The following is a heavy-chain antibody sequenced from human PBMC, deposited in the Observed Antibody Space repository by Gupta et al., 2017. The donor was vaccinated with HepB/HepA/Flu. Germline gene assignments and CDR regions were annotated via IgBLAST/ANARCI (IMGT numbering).Heavy chain of an antibody. Sequence: QVQLVESGGGVVQPGRSLRLSCAASGFTFSSYGLPWVRQAPGKGLEWVAVISYDGSNKYYADSVKGRFTISRDNSKNTLYLQMNSLRAEDTAVYYCAYSYGPYYYYYMDVWGKGTTVTVSS. CDR2: ISYDGSNK. V-gene: IGHV3-30*03. D-gene: IGHD5-18*01. CDR3: AYSYGPYYYYYMDV. J-gene: IGHJ6*03. CDR1: GFTFSSYG.